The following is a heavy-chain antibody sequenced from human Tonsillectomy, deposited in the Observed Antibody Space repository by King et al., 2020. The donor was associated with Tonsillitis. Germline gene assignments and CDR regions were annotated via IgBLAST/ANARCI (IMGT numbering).Heavy chain of an antibody. J-gene: IGHJ4*02. D-gene: IGHD3-22*01. Sequence: VPLQESGPGLVKPSQTLSLTCTVSGGSISSGSYYWSWIRQPAGKGLEWIGRIYTSGSTNYNPSLKSRVTMSVDTSKNQFSLKLSSVTAADTAVYYCAREEGYYYDSSGYYYTPNFDYWGQGTLVTVSS. CDR3: AREEGYYYDSSGYYYTPNFDY. CDR2: IYTSGST. V-gene: IGHV4-61*02. CDR1: GGSISSGSYY.